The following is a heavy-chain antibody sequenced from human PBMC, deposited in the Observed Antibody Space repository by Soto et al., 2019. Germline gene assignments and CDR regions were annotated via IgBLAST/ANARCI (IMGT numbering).Heavy chain of an antibody. D-gene: IGHD1-1*01. CDR1: GFTFSDYY. J-gene: IGHJ3*02. Sequence: QVQLVESGGGLVKPGGSLRLSCAASGFTFSDYYMSWIRQAPGKGLEWVAYISSGGVTMYYADCVKGRFTVTRDNAKKSLDLQLNSLRADDRAVYYCTTLPIRLQRPAEDDVFAIGGQGSMVTVSS. CDR2: ISSGGVTM. V-gene: IGHV3-11*01. CDR3: TTLPIRLQRPAEDDVFAI.